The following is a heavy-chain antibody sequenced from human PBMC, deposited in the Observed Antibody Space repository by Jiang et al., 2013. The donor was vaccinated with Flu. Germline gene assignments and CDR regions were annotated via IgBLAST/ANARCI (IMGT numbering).Heavy chain of an antibody. V-gene: IGHV6-1*01. Sequence: WLGTTYYRSKWYNDYAVSVKSRITINPDTSKNQFSLQLNSVTPEDTAVYYCAREYCSSTSCYSIDYWGQGTLVTVSS. CDR2: TYYRSKWYN. J-gene: IGHJ4*02. CDR3: AREYCSSTSCYSIDY. D-gene: IGHD2-2*01.